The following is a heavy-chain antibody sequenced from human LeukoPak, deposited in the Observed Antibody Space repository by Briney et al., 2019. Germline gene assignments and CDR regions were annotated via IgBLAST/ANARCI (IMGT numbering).Heavy chain of an antibody. Sequence: GSLRLSCVASGFTFSGYAMSWVRQGPGKGLEWVSAISGSGGSTDYADSVKGRFTISRDNSKNTLYLQMNSLRVEDTAVYYCAKCIQWLRSPDSWGQGTLVTVSS. CDR2: ISGSGGST. J-gene: IGHJ4*02. CDR1: GFTFSGYA. CDR3: AKCIQWLRSPDS. V-gene: IGHV3-23*01. D-gene: IGHD5-12*01.